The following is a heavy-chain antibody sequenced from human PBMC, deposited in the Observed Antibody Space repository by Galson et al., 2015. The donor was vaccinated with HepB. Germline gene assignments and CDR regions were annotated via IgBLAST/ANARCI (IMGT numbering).Heavy chain of an antibody. CDR1: GFSFNDHY. CDR3: ARSEVTTVVTDFDS. V-gene: IGHV3-72*01. CDR2: SRNRARGYST. Sequence: SLRLSCAVSGFSFNDHYVDWVRQAPGKGLEWVGRSRNRARGYSTAYAVSVRGRFTGSRDDSKNSVFLQMNRLRSEDTAVYYCARSEVTTVVTDFDSWGQGTLVTVSP. D-gene: IGHD4-23*01. J-gene: IGHJ4*02.